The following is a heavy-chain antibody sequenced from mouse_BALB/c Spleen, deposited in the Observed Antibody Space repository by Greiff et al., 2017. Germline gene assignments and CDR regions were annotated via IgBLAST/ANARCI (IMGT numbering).Heavy chain of an antibody. CDR3: AAYDYDAKPFAY. CDR1: GYSITSDYA. J-gene: IGHJ3*01. V-gene: IGHV3-2*02. D-gene: IGHD2-4*01. CDR2: ISYSGST. Sequence: VQLQQSGPGLVKPSQSLSLTCTVTGYSITSDYAWNWIRQFPGNKLEWMGYISYSGSTSYNPSLKSRISITQDTSKNQFFLQLNSVTTEDTATYYCAAYDYDAKPFAYWGQGTLVTVSA.